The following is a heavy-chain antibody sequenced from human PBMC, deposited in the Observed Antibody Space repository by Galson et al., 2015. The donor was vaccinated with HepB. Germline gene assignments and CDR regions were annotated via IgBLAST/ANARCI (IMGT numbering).Heavy chain of an antibody. J-gene: IGHJ6*03. D-gene: IGHD2-2*01. CDR2: ISAYNDNT. Sequence: SVKVSCKASGYTFATYGVNWVRQAPGQGLEWLGWISAYNDNTNYAQKVQGRVTMTTDTSTSTAYMELRSLRSDDTAVYYCARVVYSQKYCGTTTCPSAYYMDVWGKGTTVTVSS. CDR1: GYTFATYG. V-gene: IGHV1-18*01. CDR3: ARVVYSQKYCGTTTCPSAYYMDV.